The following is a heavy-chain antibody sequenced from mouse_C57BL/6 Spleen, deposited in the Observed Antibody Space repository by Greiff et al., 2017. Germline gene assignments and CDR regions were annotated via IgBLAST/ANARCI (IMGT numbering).Heavy chain of an antibody. D-gene: IGHD2-2*01. CDR1: GYTFTSYW. J-gene: IGHJ2*01. V-gene: IGHV1-55*01. Sequence: VQLQQPGAELVKPGASVKMSCKASGYTFTSYWITWVKQRPGPGLERIGDIYPGSGSTTYNEKFKSKATLTVDTSSSTAYMQLSSLTSEDSAVYYCARGDYGSYYFDYWGQGTTLTGSS. CDR2: IYPGSGST. CDR3: ARGDYGSYYFDY.